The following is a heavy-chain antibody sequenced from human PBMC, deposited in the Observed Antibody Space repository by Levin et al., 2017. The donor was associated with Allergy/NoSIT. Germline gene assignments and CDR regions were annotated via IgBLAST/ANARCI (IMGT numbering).Heavy chain of an antibody. V-gene: IGHV3-11*01. J-gene: IGHJ4*02. Sequence: GGSLRLSCAASGFTFSDYYMSWVRQAPGKGLEWVSYISSDSSVIYYADSVKGRFTISRDNAKNSLYLQMNSLRAGDTAVYYCTRDFYCTGGDCYSRPDYWGQGTLVTVSS. CDR2: ISSDSSVI. D-gene: IGHD2-15*01. CDR1: GFTFSDYY. CDR3: TRDFYCTGGDCYSRPDY.